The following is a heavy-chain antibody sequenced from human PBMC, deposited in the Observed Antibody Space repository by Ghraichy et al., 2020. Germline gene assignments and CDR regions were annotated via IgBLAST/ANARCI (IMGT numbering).Heavy chain of an antibody. V-gene: IGHV4-59*01. CDR1: GGSISSYY. CDR3: ARTTVKNWYFDL. J-gene: IGHJ2*01. CDR2: IYYSGST. D-gene: IGHD4-17*01. Sequence: SETLSLTCTVSGGSISSYYWSWIRQPPGKGLEWIGYIYYSGSTNYNPSLKSRVTISVDTSKNQFSLKLSSVTAADTAVYYCARTTVKNWYFDLWGRGTLVTVSS.